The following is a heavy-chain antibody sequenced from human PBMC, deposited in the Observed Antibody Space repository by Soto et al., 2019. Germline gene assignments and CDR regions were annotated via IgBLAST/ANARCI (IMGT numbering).Heavy chain of an antibody. Sequence: QITLKESGPTLVKPTQTLTLTCTFSGFSLTTSGVGVGWIRQPPGKALEWLALIYWDDEKRYSPSLQSRLTITKDTSKIQVDLTVTNMNPADTGTYDCANRLYASSDDAFDIWGQGTMVYVSS. CDR2: IYWDDEK. D-gene: IGHD6-6*01. J-gene: IGHJ3*02. CDR1: GFSLTTSGVG. CDR3: ANRLYASSDDAFDI. V-gene: IGHV2-5*02.